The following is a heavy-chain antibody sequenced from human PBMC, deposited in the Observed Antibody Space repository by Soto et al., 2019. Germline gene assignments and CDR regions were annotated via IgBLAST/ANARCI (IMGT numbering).Heavy chain of an antibody. D-gene: IGHD2-15*01. CDR3: AKDAYCSGGSCYEASTFGP. V-gene: IGHV3-23*01. Sequence: PGGSLRLSCAASGFTFSSYAMTWVRQAPGKGLEWVSTITGSGGTTYYADPVQGRFTISRDNAMNTVYLQMNSLRAEDTAVYYCAKDAYCSGGSCYEASTFGPWGQGTLVTVSS. J-gene: IGHJ5*02. CDR2: ITGSGGTT. CDR1: GFTFSSYA.